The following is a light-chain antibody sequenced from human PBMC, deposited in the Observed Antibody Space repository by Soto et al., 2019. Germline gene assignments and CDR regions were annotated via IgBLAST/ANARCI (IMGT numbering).Light chain of an antibody. Sequence: EIVLTQSPGTLSLSPGERATLSCRASQSVSSDYLAWYQLKPDQAPRLLIYGASSRATGIPDRFSGSGSGTDFTLTISRLEPEDFAVYCCQQYDRSLQFTFGPGTKVDI. V-gene: IGKV3-20*01. CDR1: QSVSSDY. J-gene: IGKJ3*01. CDR3: QQYDRSLQFT. CDR2: GAS.